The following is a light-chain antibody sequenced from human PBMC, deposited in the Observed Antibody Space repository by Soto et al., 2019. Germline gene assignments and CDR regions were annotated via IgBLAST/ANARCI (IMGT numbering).Light chain of an antibody. Sequence: QSALTQPPSASGSPGQSVTISCTGTSSDVGGYNYVSWYQQHPGKAPKLMIYEVTKRPSGVPDRFSGSKSGNTASLTVSGLQADDEADDYCSSYAGSNNFFGGGTKVTVL. J-gene: IGLJ2*01. V-gene: IGLV2-8*01. CDR1: SSDVGGYNY. CDR2: EVT. CDR3: SSYAGSNNF.